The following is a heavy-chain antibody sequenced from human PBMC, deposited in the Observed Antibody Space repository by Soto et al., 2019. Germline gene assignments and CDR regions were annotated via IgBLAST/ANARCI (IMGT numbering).Heavy chain of an antibody. Sequence: ASVKVSCKASGYTFTGYYTHWVRQAPGQGLEWMGWINPNSGGTNYAQKFQGWVTMTRDTSISAAYMELSRLRSDDTAVYYCARAGGHYGGNSGHNWFDPWGQGTLVTVSS. J-gene: IGHJ5*02. CDR1: GYTFTGYY. CDR2: INPNSGGT. CDR3: ARAGGHYGGNSGHNWFDP. V-gene: IGHV1-2*04. D-gene: IGHD4-17*01.